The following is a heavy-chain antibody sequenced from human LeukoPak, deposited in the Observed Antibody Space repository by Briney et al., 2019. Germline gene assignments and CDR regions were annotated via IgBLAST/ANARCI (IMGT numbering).Heavy chain of an antibody. CDR1: GFTVSSDN. V-gene: IGHV3-66*01. D-gene: IGHD3-22*01. Sequence: GGSLRLSCAASGFTVSSDNMSWVRQAPGKGLEWVSVIYSGGSPYYADSVQGRFTISSDNSTNTLYLQMNSLSAEETAVYYCSREDLIGTIPDYYWGQGTLVTVSS. CDR2: IYSGGSP. J-gene: IGHJ4*02. CDR3: SREDLIGTIPDYY.